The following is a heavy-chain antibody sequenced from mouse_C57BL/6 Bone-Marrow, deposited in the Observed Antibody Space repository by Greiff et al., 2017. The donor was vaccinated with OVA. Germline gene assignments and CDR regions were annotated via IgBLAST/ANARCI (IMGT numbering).Heavy chain of an antibody. J-gene: IGHJ1*03. CDR1: GFTFSDFY. CDR2: SRNKANDYTT. V-gene: IGHV7-1*01. CDR3: ARDARGPYGNYRYFDV. D-gene: IGHD2-1*01. Sequence: EVQVVESGGGLVQSGRSLRLSCATSGFTFSDFYMEWVRQAPGKGLEWIAASRNKANDYTTEYSSSVKGWFIVSCYTPQSIPYLQMNALRAEETAIYYCARDARGPYGNYRYFDVWGTGTTVTVSS.